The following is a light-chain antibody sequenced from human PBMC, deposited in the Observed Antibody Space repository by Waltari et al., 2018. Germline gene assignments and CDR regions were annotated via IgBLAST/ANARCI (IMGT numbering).Light chain of an antibody. CDR2: DAY. J-gene: IGKJ4*01. V-gene: IGKV1-39*01. CDR3: QQSYSSPLT. CDR1: QGIRND. Sequence: DIQMTQSPSYLSASVDDRVTITCRGSQGIRNDLNWYQQKPGQAPNLLIYDAYSCQSGVASRFSGSGSGTDFTLTISSLQPEDFATYYCQQSYSSPLTFGGGTKVEIK.